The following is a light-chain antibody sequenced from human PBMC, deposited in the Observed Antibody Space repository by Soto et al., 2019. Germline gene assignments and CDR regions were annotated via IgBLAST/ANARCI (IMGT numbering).Light chain of an antibody. Sequence: DIQMTQSPSSLSASVGDRVTITCQASQDITNDLNWYQQKPAKAPKLLIYEASNLETGVPSRFCGCGSGTDFTFTISSLQPDDIATDFCQQYDNVPLTFGGGTKVEIK. CDR2: EAS. CDR1: QDITND. J-gene: IGKJ4*01. CDR3: QQYDNVPLT. V-gene: IGKV1-33*01.